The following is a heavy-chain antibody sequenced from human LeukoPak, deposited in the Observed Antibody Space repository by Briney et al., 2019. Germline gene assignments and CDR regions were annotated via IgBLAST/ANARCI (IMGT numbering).Heavy chain of an antibody. CDR1: GYTFTGYY. Sequence: GASVKVSCKASGYTFTGYYMHWVRQAPGQGLEWMGWINPNSGGTNYAQKLQGRVTMTTDTSTSTAYMELRSLRSDDTAVYYCARDPHGVIVATIAAFDYWGQGTLVTVSS. CDR2: INPNSGGT. V-gene: IGHV1-2*02. D-gene: IGHD5-12*01. CDR3: ARDPHGVIVATIAAFDY. J-gene: IGHJ4*02.